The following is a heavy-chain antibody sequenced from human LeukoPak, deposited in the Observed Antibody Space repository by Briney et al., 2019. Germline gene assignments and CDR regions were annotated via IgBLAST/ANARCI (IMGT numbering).Heavy chain of an antibody. CDR3: ARDPYPGPFGSGNSYGSAFDV. Sequence: GGSLRLSCAASGFSFSSYDMHWVRQPPGKGLEWVAVIWYDGTNKFYADSVKGRFTISRDNFKNTMYLQMNSLRAEDTAVYFCARDPYPGPFGSGNSYGSAFDVWGQGTIVTVSS. CDR2: IWYDGTNK. D-gene: IGHD3-10*01. J-gene: IGHJ3*01. V-gene: IGHV3-33*01. CDR1: GFSFSSYD.